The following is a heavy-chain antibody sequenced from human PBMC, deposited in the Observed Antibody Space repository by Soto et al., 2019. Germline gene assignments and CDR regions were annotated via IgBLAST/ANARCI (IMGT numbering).Heavy chain of an antibody. Sequence: ASVKVSCKVFGYTLTELSMHWVRQAPGKGLEWMGGFDPEDGETIYAQKFQGRVTMTEDTSTDTAYMELSSLRSEDTAVYYCATLVGATRPDAFDIWGQGTMVTGSS. CDR3: ATLVGATRPDAFDI. CDR1: GYTLTELS. V-gene: IGHV1-24*01. CDR2: FDPEDGET. J-gene: IGHJ3*02. D-gene: IGHD1-26*01.